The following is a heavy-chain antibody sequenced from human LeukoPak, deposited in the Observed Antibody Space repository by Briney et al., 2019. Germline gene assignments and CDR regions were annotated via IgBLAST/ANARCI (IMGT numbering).Heavy chain of an antibody. Sequence: SETLSLTCTVSGDSISSSYYYWGWIRQPPGKGLEWIGSIYYSGSTYYNPSLKSRVTISVDRSKNQFSLKLSSVTAADTAVYYCARISWYYDFWSGSCWFDPWGQGTLVTVSS. V-gene: IGHV4-39*07. J-gene: IGHJ5*02. CDR3: ARISWYYDFWSGSCWFDP. CDR1: GDSISSSYYY. D-gene: IGHD3-3*01. CDR2: IYYSGST.